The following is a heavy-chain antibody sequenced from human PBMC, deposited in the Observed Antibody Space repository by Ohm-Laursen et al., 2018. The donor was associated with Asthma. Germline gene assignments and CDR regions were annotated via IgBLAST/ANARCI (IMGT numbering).Heavy chain of an antibody. D-gene: IGHD3-10*01. CDR2: ISYDGSNK. J-gene: IGHJ4*02. CDR3: SRDFSSWDDYVSGSYPAFDY. CDR1: GFTFSSYA. V-gene: IGHV3-30-3*01. Sequence: SLRLSCAAPGFTFSSYAMHWVRQAPGKGLEWVAVISYDGSNKYYADSVKGRFTISRDNSKNTLYLQMNSLRAEDTAVYYCSRDFSSWDDYVSGSYPAFDYWGQGTLVTVSS.